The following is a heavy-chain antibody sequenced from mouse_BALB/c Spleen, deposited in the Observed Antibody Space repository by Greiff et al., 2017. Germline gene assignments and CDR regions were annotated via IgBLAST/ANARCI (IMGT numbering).Heavy chain of an antibody. Sequence: EVKLVESGGGLVKPGGSLKLSCAASGFTFSSYAMSWVRQSPEKRLEWVAEISSGGSYTYYPDTVTGRFTISRDNAKNTLYLERSSLRSEDTAMYYCARENYGSSLYAMDYWGQGTSVTVSS. CDR2: ISSGGSYT. CDR1: GFTFSSYA. CDR3: ARENYGSSLYAMDY. D-gene: IGHD1-1*01. J-gene: IGHJ4*01. V-gene: IGHV5-9-4*01.